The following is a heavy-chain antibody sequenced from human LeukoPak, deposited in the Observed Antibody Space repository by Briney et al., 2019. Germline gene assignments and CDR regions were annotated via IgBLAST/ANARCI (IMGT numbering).Heavy chain of an antibody. CDR2: TYYRSKWFN. J-gene: IGHJ4*02. D-gene: IGHD6-19*01. V-gene: IGHV6-1*01. Sequence: SQTLSLTCAISGDSVSSNSATWSWIRQSPSRGLEWLGRTYYRSKWFNGYTASKKSRITINPDTSKNQLSLQLNSVTPDDTAVYYCARGRPVGGIGFDYWGQGTLVTVSS. CDR1: GDSVSSNSAT. CDR3: ARGRPVGGIGFDY.